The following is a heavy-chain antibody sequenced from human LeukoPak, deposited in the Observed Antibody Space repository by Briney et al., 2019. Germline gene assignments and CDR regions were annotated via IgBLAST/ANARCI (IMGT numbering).Heavy chain of an antibody. D-gene: IGHD6-13*01. CDR1: GFTFSTYA. J-gene: IGHJ2*01. Sequence: PGGSLRLSCAASGFTFSTYAMHCVRQAPGKGLEYVSAISSNGGSTYYVNSVKGRFTVSRDNSKNTLYLQMGSLRAEDMAVYYCSRAPYSRSRVHRLNWYFDRWGRGTLVTVSS. V-gene: IGHV3-64*01. CDR2: ISSNGGST. CDR3: SRAPYSRSRVHRLNWYFDR.